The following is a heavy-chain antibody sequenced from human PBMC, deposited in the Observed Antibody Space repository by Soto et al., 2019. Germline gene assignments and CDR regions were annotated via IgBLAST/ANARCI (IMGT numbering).Heavy chain of an antibody. CDR3: ARILPEHSGSSQNWFDP. V-gene: IGHV1-69*02. Sequence: ASVKVSCKASGGTFSSYTISWVRQAPGQGLEWMGRIIPILGIANYAQKFQGRVTITADKSTSTAYMELSSLRSEDTAVYYCARILPEHSGSSQNWFDPWGQGTLVTVSS. D-gene: IGHD3-10*01. J-gene: IGHJ5*02. CDR1: GGTFSSYT. CDR2: IIPILGIA.